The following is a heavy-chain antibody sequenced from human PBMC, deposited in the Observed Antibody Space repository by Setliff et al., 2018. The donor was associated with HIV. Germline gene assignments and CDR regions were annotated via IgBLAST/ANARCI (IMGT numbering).Heavy chain of an antibody. D-gene: IGHD3-22*01. J-gene: IGHJ4*02. CDR3: ARHDSGGYYSLDY. CDR1: GGSFSGYY. Sequence: SETLSLTCAVYGGSFSGYYWTWIRQPPGTGLEWIGEINHSGNTNYNPSLKSRVTISVDTSKNQLSLKLSSVTAADTAVYYCARHDSGGYYSLDYWGQGTLVTVSS. V-gene: IGHV4-34*01. CDR2: INHSGNT.